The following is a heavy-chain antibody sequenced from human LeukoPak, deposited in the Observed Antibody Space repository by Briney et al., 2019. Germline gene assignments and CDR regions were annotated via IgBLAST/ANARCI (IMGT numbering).Heavy chain of an antibody. CDR1: GFTFSTYG. J-gene: IGHJ4*02. D-gene: IGHD5-18*01. V-gene: IGHV3-30*02. CDR2: IRYDGSNK. CDR3: ARSGYSYGYVDY. Sequence: PGGSLRLSCAASGFTFSTYGMHWVRQAPGKGLEWVAFIRYDGSNKYYSDSVKGRFTISRDNSKNTLYLQMNSLRAEDTAVYYCARSGYSYGYVDYWGQGTLVTVSS.